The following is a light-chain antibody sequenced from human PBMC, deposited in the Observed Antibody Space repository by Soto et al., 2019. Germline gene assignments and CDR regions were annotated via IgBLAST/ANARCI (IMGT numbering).Light chain of an antibody. CDR1: QSINNY. Sequence: DIQMTQSPSSLSASVGDRVTITCRASQSINNYLAWYQQKPGKVPKLLIYAAYTLQSGVPSRFSGSGSGTDFTLTISSLQPEDFATYYCQKYNSAPWTFGQGTKVEIK. J-gene: IGKJ1*01. V-gene: IGKV1-27*01. CDR3: QKYNSAPWT. CDR2: AAY.